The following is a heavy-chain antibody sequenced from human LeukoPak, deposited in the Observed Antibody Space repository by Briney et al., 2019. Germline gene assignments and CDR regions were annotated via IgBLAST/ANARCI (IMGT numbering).Heavy chain of an antibody. V-gene: IGHV3-21*01. CDR2: ISSSSSYI. J-gene: IGHJ4*02. CDR3: ARVGSELNYYDSSGYYYLDY. Sequence: GGSLRLSCAASGFTFSSYWMHWVRQAPGKGLEWVSSISSSSSYIYYADSVKGRFTISRDNAKNSLYLQMNSLRAEDTAVYYCARVGSELNYYDSSGYYYLDYWGQGTLVTVSS. D-gene: IGHD3-22*01. CDR1: GFTFSSYW.